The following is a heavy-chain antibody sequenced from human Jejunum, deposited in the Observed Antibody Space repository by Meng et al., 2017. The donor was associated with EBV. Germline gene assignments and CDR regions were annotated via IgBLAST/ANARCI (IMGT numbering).Heavy chain of an antibody. Sequence: QAAAQGPEHASSDQAHSWAVAGSSVNYGNICWSWIREPPWKGLEWIGYIYYSGSTNYNPSLKGRVTISLYTSKNHFSLKLSSVTAADTAVYYCAGLRDSGYDRALDYWGQGALVTVSS. CDR2: IYYSGST. CDR3: AGLRDSGYDRALDY. D-gene: IGHD5-12*01. J-gene: IGHJ4*02. CDR1: GSSVNYGNIC. V-gene: IGHV4-61*03.